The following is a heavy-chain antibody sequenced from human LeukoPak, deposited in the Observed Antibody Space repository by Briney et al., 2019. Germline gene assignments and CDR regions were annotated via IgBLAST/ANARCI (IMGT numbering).Heavy chain of an antibody. J-gene: IGHJ6*02. CDR2: ISTSGRA. CDR1: GFTFSSYA. Sequence: GGSLRLSCAASGFTFSSYAMNWVRQAPGKGLEWVSLISTSGRAQYADSVKGRFTISRDNSKNTLYLQMKSLRPEDTAVYYCAKSYSSGWYFYGMDVWGQGTTVTVSS. CDR3: AKSYSSGWYFYGMDV. D-gene: IGHD6-19*01. V-gene: IGHV3-23*01.